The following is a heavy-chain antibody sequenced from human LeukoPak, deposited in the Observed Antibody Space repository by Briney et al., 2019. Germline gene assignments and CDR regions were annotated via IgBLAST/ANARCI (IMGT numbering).Heavy chain of an antibody. Sequence: PGGSLRLSCAASGFTFSDYYMSWIRQAPGKELEWVSYISSSGSTIYYADSVKGRFTISRDNAKNSLYLQMNSLRAEDTAVYYCARDCSSTSCSDYWGQGTLVTVSS. V-gene: IGHV3-11*01. CDR3: ARDCSSTSCSDY. D-gene: IGHD2-2*01. CDR2: ISSSGSTI. CDR1: GFTFSDYY. J-gene: IGHJ4*02.